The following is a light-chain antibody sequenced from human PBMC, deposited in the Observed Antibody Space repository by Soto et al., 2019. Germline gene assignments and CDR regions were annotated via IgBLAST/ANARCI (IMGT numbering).Light chain of an antibody. J-gene: IGKJ5*01. CDR3: QQYENCPIT. CDR1: QGISSY. CDR2: DAS. Sequence: ILLPQSPSSLSASAGDRVTITCRASQGISSYLAWYQQKPGKAPRLLIYDASNMEKGVPSRFTGSGSGTDFILTISSLQPEDIATYYCQQYENCPITFGQGTRLEIK. V-gene: IGKV1-33*01.